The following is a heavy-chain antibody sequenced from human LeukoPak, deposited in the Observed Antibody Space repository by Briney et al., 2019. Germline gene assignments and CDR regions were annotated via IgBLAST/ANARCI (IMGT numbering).Heavy chain of an antibody. D-gene: IGHD5-12*01. Sequence: GRSLRLSCAASGFTFSSYGMHWVRQAPGKGLEWVAVISYDGSNKYYADSVKGRFTISRDNSKNTLYLQMNSLRAEDTAVYYCAKGRKYSGYDPPLDYWGQGTLVTVSS. J-gene: IGHJ4*02. CDR3: AKGRKYSGYDPPLDY. V-gene: IGHV3-30*18. CDR2: ISYDGSNK. CDR1: GFTFSSYG.